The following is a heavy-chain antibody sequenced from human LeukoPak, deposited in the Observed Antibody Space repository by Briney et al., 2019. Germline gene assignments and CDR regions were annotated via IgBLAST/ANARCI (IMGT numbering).Heavy chain of an antibody. CDR1: GFTFSSYA. D-gene: IGHD3-3*01. CDR2: ISGGGGST. J-gene: IGHJ4*02. V-gene: IGHV3-23*01. Sequence: GGSLRLSCAASGFTFSSYAMSWVRQAPGQGLEWVSGISGGGGSTYYADSVKGRFTISRDNSKNTLYVRMNSLRAEDTAVYYCAKSHTTFGVATEAPPFDYWGQGTLVTVSS. CDR3: AKSHTTFGVATEAPPFDY.